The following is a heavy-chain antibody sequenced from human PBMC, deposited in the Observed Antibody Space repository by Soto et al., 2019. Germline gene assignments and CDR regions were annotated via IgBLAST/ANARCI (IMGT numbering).Heavy chain of an antibody. V-gene: IGHV4-30-2*02. D-gene: IGHD3-3*01. CDR1: GGSISSGGYS. Sequence: SETLSLTCAVSGGSISSGGYSWSWIRQPPGKGLEWIGYIYHSGSTYYNPSLKSRVTISVDRSKNQFSLKLSSVTAADTAVYYCASSPGGVVDYWGQGTLVTVSS. CDR2: IYHSGST. CDR3: ASSPGGVVDY. J-gene: IGHJ4*02.